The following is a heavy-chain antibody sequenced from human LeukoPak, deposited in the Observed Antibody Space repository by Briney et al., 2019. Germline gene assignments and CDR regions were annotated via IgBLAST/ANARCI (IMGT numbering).Heavy chain of an antibody. CDR1: GYTFINFA. D-gene: IGHD4-23*01. CDR3: ARESGQGATTVVTPGAFYYYYGMDV. J-gene: IGHJ6*02. Sequence: ASVKVSCKASGYTFINFAIHWVRQAPGQRLEWMGFINGGNGNTKYSQNLQDRVTITRDTSASTVYMELSSLRSEDTAVYYCARESGQGATTVVTPGAFYYYYGMDVWGQGTTVTVSS. V-gene: IGHV1-3*01. CDR2: INGGNGNT.